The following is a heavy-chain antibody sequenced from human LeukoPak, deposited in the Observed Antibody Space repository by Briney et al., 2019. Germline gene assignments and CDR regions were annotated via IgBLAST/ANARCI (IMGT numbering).Heavy chain of an antibody. CDR3: ASEESSSIQH. Sequence: GGSLRLSCAASGFTFSSYAMHWVRQAPGKGLEYVSAISGSGGSTYYADSVKGRFTISRDNSKNTLYLQMNSLRAEDTAVYYCASEESSSIQHWGQGTLVTVSS. J-gene: IGHJ1*01. CDR1: GFTFSSYA. V-gene: IGHV3-23*01. CDR2: ISGSGGST. D-gene: IGHD6-6*01.